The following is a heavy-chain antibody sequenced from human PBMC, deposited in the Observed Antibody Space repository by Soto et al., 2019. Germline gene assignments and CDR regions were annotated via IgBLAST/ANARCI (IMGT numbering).Heavy chain of an antibody. V-gene: IGHV4-39*01. CDR3: ASLLGIKFDY. J-gene: IGHJ4*02. CDR2: IYYSGTT. CDR1: GGSISSRSYY. Sequence: TLSLTFTVSGGSISSRSYYWVWIRQPPGKGLEWIGAIYYSGTTNYNPSLKSRVTISVDTSQNQFSLKLNSLTAADTAVYYCASLLGIKFDYWGQGALVTVSS. D-gene: IGHD3-10*01.